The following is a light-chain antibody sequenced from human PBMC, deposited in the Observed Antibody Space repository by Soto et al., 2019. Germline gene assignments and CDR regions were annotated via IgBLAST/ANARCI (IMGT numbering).Light chain of an antibody. Sequence: DVQMAQSPATLSASVGDRVTINCLASQSISTWLAWYQQKTGKAPKLLIYKASSLESGVPSRFSGSGYGTEFNLTISSLQTEDFATYYCQQSYSSPPTFGQGTKVDI. CDR2: KAS. CDR3: QQSYSSPPT. CDR1: QSISTW. V-gene: IGKV1-5*03. J-gene: IGKJ1*01.